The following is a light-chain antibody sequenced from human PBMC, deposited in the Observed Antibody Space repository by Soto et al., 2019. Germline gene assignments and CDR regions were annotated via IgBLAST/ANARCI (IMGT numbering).Light chain of an antibody. CDR3: SSYAGSNNVV. CDR2: EVS. J-gene: IGLJ2*01. V-gene: IGLV2-8*01. CDR1: SSDVGGYNY. Sequence: QSALTQPPSASGSSGQSVTISCTGTSSDVGGYNYVSWYQQHPGKAPKLMIYEVSKRPSGVPDRFSGSKSGSTASLTVSGLQAEDEADYYCSSYAGSNNVVFGGGTKLTVL.